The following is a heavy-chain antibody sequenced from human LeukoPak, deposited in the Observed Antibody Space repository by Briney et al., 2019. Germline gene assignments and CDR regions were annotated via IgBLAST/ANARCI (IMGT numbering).Heavy chain of an antibody. CDR2: IYPGDSDT. V-gene: IGHV5-51*01. CDR3: ARHLTVYQLLDYYYYGMDV. CDR1: GYSFTSYW. J-gene: IGHJ6*02. Sequence: GESLKISCKGSGYSFTSYWIGWVRQMPGKGLEWMGIIYPGDSDTRYSPSFQGQVTISADKSISTAYLQWSSLKASDTAMYYCARHLTVYQLLDYYYYGMDVWGQGTTVTVSS. D-gene: IGHD2-2*01.